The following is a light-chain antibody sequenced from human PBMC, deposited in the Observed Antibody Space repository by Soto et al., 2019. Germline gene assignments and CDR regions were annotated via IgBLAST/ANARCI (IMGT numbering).Light chain of an antibody. Sequence: DIRMTQSPSSVSASVGDRVTITCRASQGISSWLAWYQQKPGKAPNLLIYAASILQIGVPSRFSGGGSVTDFTLTISSLQPEDSATYYYQQSNSFPLAFGGGATVQFK. CDR2: AAS. J-gene: IGKJ4*01. CDR3: QQSNSFPLA. V-gene: IGKV1-12*01. CDR1: QGISSW.